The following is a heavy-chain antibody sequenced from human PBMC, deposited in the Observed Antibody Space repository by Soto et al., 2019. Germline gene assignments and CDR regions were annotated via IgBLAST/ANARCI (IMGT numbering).Heavy chain of an antibody. V-gene: IGHV4-30-4*01. D-gene: IGHD3-10*01. CDR2: IYYSGST. Sequence: SETLSLTCTVSGGSISSGDYYWSWIRQPPGKGLEWIGNIYYSGSTYYSPSLESRVTISLDTSENQFSLKLSSVTAADTAVYFCARVRYYGSGTYYNFYYGMDVWGQGTTVTVSS. J-gene: IGHJ6*02. CDR3: ARVRYYGSGTYYNFYYGMDV. CDR1: GGSISSGDYY.